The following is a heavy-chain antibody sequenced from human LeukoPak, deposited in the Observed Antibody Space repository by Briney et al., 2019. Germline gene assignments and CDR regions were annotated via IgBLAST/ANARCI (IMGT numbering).Heavy chain of an antibody. V-gene: IGHV3-21*01. D-gene: IGHD6-13*01. CDR3: ARPGYSSSRGITYYGDYYYYMDV. CDR1: GFTFSSYS. J-gene: IGHJ6*03. CDR2: ISSSSSYI. Sequence: PGGSLRLSCAASGFTFSSYSMNWVRQAPGKGLEWVSSISSSSSYIYYADSVKGRFTISRDNAKNSLYLQMNSLRAEDTAVYYCARPGYSSSRGITYYGDYYYYMDVWGKGTTVTISS.